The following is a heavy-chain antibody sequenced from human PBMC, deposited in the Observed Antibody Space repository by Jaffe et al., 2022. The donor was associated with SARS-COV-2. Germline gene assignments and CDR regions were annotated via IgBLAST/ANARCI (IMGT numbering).Heavy chain of an antibody. CDR3: TRGLHVDTAMVTNYYYGMDV. V-gene: IGHV3-15*01. Sequence: EVQLVESGGGLVKPGGSLRLSCAASGFTFSNAWMSWVRQAPGKGLEWVGRIKSKTDGGTTDYAAPVKGRFTISRDDSKNTLYLQMNSLKTEDTAVYYCTRGLHVDTAMVTNYYYGMDVWGQGTTVTVSS. CDR2: IKSKTDGGTT. D-gene: IGHD5-18*01. J-gene: IGHJ6*02. CDR1: GFTFSNAW.